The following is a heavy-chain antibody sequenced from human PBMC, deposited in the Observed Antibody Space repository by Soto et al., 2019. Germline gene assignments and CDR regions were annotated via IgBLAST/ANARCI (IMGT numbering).Heavy chain of an antibody. CDR2: IIPIFGTA. V-gene: IGHV1-69*06. J-gene: IGHJ4*02. Sequence: SVKVSCKASGGTFSSYAISWVRQAPGQGLEWMGGIIPIFGTANYAQKFQGRVTITADKSTSTAYMELSSLRSEDTAVYYCARTHYYDSSGYHPFDYWGQGTLVTVPQ. CDR1: GGTFSSYA. D-gene: IGHD3-22*01. CDR3: ARTHYYDSSGYHPFDY.